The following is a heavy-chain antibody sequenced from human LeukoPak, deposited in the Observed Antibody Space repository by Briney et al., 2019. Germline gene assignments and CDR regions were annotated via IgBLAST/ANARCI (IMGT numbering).Heavy chain of an antibody. CDR3: ARDRGEYCSSTSCYPVLDRVQYYYYYMDV. D-gene: IGHD2-2*01. CDR1: GGSLSGSY. Sequence: SETLSLTCIVSGGSLSGSYWSWIRQSPGKGLEWIGYIHCSGSTDYDPYLKSRVTISVDMSKNDFSLKLSSVTAADTAVYYCARDRGEYCSSTSCYPVLDRVQYYYYYMDVWGKGTTVTVSS. J-gene: IGHJ6*03. V-gene: IGHV4-59*12. CDR2: IHCSGST.